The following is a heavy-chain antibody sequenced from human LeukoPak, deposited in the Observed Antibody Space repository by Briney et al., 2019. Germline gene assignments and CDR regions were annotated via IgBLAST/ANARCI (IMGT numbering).Heavy chain of an antibody. CDR2: INPSGGST. J-gene: IGHJ5*02. CDR1: GYTFTSYY. CDR3: ARAVTDIVVVPAHSDSNWFDP. V-gene: IGHV1-46*01. D-gene: IGHD2-2*01. Sequence: RASVKVSCKASGYTFTSYYMHWVRQAPGQGLEGMGIINPSGGSTSYAQKFQGRVTMTRDMSTSTVYMELSSLRSEDTAVYYCARAVTDIVVVPAHSDSNWFDPWGQGTLVTVSS.